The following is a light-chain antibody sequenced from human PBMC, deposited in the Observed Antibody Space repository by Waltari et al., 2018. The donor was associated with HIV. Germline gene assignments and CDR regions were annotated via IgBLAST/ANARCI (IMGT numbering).Light chain of an antibody. J-gene: IGKJ3*01. Sequence: DIQMTQSPSSLSASVGDRVTITCRASQSIIRYLNWYRQNPGQAPEVLISVASNLQSGVPSRFSGSGSGTDFTLTISNLQPEDFATYYCQQSYSHPITFGPGTKVDIK. V-gene: IGKV1-39*01. CDR3: QQSYSHPIT. CDR2: VAS. CDR1: QSIIRY.